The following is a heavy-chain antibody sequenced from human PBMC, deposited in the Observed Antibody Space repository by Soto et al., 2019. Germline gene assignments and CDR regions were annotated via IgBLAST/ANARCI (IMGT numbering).Heavy chain of an antibody. V-gene: IGHV3-30*18. J-gene: IGHJ6*02. Sequence: QVQLVESGGGVVQPGTSLRLSCTASGFTFNTTGMHWVRQAPGKGLEWVAVISYDGSKTYYADSVKGRLTISRDNSRGTVYLQMNSLRPEDTAVYYCAKDLRQGASGATVYGMDVWGQGTTVSVSS. CDR1: GFTFNTTG. CDR3: AKDLRQGASGATVYGMDV. CDR2: ISYDGSKT. D-gene: IGHD7-27*01.